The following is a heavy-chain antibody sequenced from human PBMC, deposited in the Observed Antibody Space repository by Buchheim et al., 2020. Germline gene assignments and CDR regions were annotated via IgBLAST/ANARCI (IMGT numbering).Heavy chain of an antibody. CDR3: ARAGGYYYDSSGTVRGGYFDY. CDR1: GGSISSGGYY. Sequence: QVQLQESGPGLVKPSQTLSLTCTVSGGSISSGGYYWSWIRQHPGKGLEWIGYIYYSGSTYYNPSLKSRVTISVDTSKNQLSLKLSSVTAADTAVYYCARAGGYYYDSSGTVRGGYFDYWGQGTL. CDR2: IYYSGST. D-gene: IGHD3-22*01. J-gene: IGHJ4*02. V-gene: IGHV4-31*03.